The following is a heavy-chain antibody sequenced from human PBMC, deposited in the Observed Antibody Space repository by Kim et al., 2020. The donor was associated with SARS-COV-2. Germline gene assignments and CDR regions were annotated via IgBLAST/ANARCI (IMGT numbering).Heavy chain of an antibody. CDR2: MNPNSGNT. D-gene: IGHD6-13*01. CDR1: GYTFTSYD. Sequence: ASVKVSCKASGYTFTSYDINWVRQATGQGLEWMGWMNPNSGNTGYAQKFQGRVTMTRNTSISTAYMELSSLRSEDTAVYYCARGFRAAAGPFYYYYYMDVWRKETSVTVSS. V-gene: IGHV1-8*01. CDR3: ARGFRAAAGPFYYYYYMDV. J-gene: IGHJ6*03.